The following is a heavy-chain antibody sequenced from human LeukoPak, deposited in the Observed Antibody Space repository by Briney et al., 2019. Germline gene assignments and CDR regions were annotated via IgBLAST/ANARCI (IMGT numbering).Heavy chain of an antibody. V-gene: IGHV4-39*07. Sequence: PSETLSLTCAVSGGSISSGSYYWGWVRQPPGKGLEYIGTIFYSGSTYYNPSLQSRVTISVDTSKNQFSLNLNSVTAADTAVYYCARGGAARLHFQNWGQGTLVTVSS. CDR1: GGSISSGSYY. J-gene: IGHJ1*01. CDR3: ARGGAARLHFQN. D-gene: IGHD6-6*01. CDR2: IFYSGST.